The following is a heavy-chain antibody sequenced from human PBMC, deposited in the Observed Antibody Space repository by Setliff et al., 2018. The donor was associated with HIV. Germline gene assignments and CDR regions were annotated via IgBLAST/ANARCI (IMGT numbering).Heavy chain of an antibody. CDR2: ISGYNGDT. CDR1: GYTFTSYG. CDR3: ARTPGPGGWPTGWFDP. Sequence: ASVKVSCKASGYTFTSYGISWLRQAPGQGLEWMGWISGYNGDTHSTQKFQGRVTMTTDTSTNTAYMEVRSLRSDDTAVYYCARTPGPGGWPTGWFDPWGQGTLVTVSS. J-gene: IGHJ5*02. D-gene: IGHD6-19*01. V-gene: IGHV1-18*01.